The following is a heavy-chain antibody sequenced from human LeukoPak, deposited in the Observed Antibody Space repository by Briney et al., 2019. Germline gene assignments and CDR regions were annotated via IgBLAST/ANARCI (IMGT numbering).Heavy chain of an antibody. Sequence: GGSLRLSCAASGFTFRSYSVNWVRQAPGKGLEGVSYISGSSTTIYYADSVKGRFTISRDNAKNSLYLQMNSLRDEDTAVYYCARELGDYWGQGTLVTVSS. J-gene: IGHJ4*02. CDR2: ISGSSTTI. CDR3: ARELGDY. CDR1: GFTFRSYS. D-gene: IGHD7-27*01. V-gene: IGHV3-48*02.